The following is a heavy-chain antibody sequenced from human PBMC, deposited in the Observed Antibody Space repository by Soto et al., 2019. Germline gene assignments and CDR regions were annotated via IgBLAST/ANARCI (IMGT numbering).Heavy chain of an antibody. V-gene: IGHV4-59*08. CDR2: IYYSGST. CDR3: ARHGPGANYDFLSGYSLYWFDP. J-gene: IGHJ5*02. Sequence: PSETLSLTCTVSGGSISSYYWSWIRQPPGKGLEWIGYIYYSGSTNYNPSLKSRVTISVDTSKNQFSLKLSSVTAADTAVYYCARHGPGANYDFLSGYSLYWFDPWGEGTLVTVSS. CDR1: GGSISSYY. D-gene: IGHD3-3*01.